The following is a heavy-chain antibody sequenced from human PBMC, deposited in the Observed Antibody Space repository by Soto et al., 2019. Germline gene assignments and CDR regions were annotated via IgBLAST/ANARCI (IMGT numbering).Heavy chain of an antibody. V-gene: IGHV3-33*01. CDR1: GFTFSSNG. J-gene: IGHJ4*02. CDR3: GRVLGCSGGSCNSPPPDY. Sequence: QVHLVESGGGVVQPGTSLRLSCTASGFTFSSNGMHWVRQAPGKGLERVGVIWYAGIKEYYADTVKGRFTISRDNSKITLFLQMNSLRVEDTAVYYCGRVLGCSGGSCNSPPPDYWGQGTLVTVSS. D-gene: IGHD2-15*01. CDR2: IWYAGIKE.